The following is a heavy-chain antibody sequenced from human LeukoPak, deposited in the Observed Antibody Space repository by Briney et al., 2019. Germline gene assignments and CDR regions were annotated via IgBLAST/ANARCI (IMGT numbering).Heavy chain of an antibody. D-gene: IGHD3-10*01. CDR2: IYYSGST. Sequence: SETLSLTCTVSGGSMSSYYWNWIRQPPGKGLEWIGSIYYSGSTYYNPSLKSRVTISVDTSKNQSSLKLSSVTAADTAVYYCARHEFRNYGSGDWFDPWGQGTLVTVSS. V-gene: IGHV4-39*01. CDR1: GGSMSSYY. J-gene: IGHJ5*02. CDR3: ARHEFRNYGSGDWFDP.